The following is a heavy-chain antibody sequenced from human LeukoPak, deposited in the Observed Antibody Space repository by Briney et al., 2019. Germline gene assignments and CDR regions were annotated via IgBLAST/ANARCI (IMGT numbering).Heavy chain of an antibody. V-gene: IGHV4-30-2*01. CDR1: GGSISSGGYS. J-gene: IGHJ4*02. CDR2: IYHSGST. D-gene: IGHD3-10*01. CDR3: ASQAYGSGSPYFDY. Sequence: KTSETLSLTCAVSGGSISSGGYSWSWIRHPPGRGLEWMGYIYHSGSTYYNPSLKSRVTISVDRSKNQFSLKLSSVTAADTAVYYCASQAYGSGSPYFDYWGQGTLVTVSS.